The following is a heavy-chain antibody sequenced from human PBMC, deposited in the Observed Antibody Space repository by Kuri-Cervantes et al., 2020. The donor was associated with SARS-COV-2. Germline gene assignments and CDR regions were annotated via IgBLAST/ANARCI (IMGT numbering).Heavy chain of an antibody. V-gene: IGHV1-69*13. Sequence: SVKVSCKASGGTFSSYAISWVRQAPGQGLEWMGRIIPIFGTANYAQKFQGRVTITADESTSTAYMELSSLRSEDTAVYYCARQGVAPMPYIQFYNWFDPLGPGNPGHRLL. CDR3: ARQGVAPMPYIQFYNWFDP. CDR2: IIPIFGTA. D-gene: IGHD3-3*01. CDR1: GGTFSSYA. J-gene: IGHJ5*02.